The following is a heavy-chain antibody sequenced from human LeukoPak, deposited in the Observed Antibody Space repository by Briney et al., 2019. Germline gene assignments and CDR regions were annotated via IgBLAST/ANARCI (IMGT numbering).Heavy chain of an antibody. CDR1: GYTFTSYY. CDR3: ARSRPYYYDSSGSLDY. J-gene: IGHJ4*02. D-gene: IGHD3-22*01. V-gene: IGHV1-46*01. Sequence: ASVKVSCKASGYTFTSYYMHWVRQAPGQGLEWMGVINPSGGSTSYAQKFQGRVTMTRDTSTSTVYMELSSLRSEDTAVYYCARSRPYYYDSSGSLDYWGQGTLVTVSS. CDR2: INPSGGST.